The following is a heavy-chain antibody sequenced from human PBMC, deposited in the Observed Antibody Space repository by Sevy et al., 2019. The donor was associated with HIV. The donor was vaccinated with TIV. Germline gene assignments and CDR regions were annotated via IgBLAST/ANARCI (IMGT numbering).Heavy chain of an antibody. CDR2: ISWNSGAI. V-gene: IGHV3-9*01. J-gene: IGHJ4*02. D-gene: IGHD5-18*01. Sequence: GGYLRLSCAASEFIFDDYAMHWVRQVPGRGLQRVSGISWNSGAIDYADSVKGRFTMSRYNAKNSLYLQMNNLRLEDTALYYRAKDRGYSYSSIDFWGQGTLVTVSS. CDR3: AKDRGYSYSSIDF. CDR1: EFIFDDYA.